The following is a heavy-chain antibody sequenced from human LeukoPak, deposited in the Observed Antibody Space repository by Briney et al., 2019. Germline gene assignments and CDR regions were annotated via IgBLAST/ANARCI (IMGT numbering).Heavy chain of an antibody. CDR2: IYPGDSDT. D-gene: IGHD3/OR15-3a*01. J-gene: IGHJ4*02. V-gene: IGHV5-51*01. Sequence: GEPLKISCQGSGYSFTTYWIGWVRQMTGKGLEWMGVIYPGDSDTRYRPSFQGQVTISADKSISTAYLQWSSLKASDTAMYYCARRGLGYYFDYWGQGSLVTVSS. CDR3: ARRGLGYYFDY. CDR1: GYSFTTYW.